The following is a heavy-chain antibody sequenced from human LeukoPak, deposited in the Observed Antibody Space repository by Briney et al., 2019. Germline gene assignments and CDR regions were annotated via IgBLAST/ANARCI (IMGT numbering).Heavy chain of an antibody. CDR1: GGSISSYY. J-gene: IGHJ4*02. V-gene: IGHV4-4*07. CDR2: IYTSGST. CDR3: ASTKLRTYSSGWYYFDY. D-gene: IGHD6-19*01. Sequence: SETLSLTCTVSGGSISSYYWSWIRQPAGKGLEWIGRIYTSGSTNYNPSLKSRVTISVDTSKNQFSLKLSSVTAADTAVYYCASTKLRTYSSGWYYFDYWGQGTLVTVSS.